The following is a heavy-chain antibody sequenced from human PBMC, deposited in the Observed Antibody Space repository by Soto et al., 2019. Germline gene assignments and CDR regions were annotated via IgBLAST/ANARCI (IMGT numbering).Heavy chain of an antibody. Sequence: SETLSLTCAVSGGSISSGGYSWSWIRQPPGKGLEWIGYIYHSGSTYYNPSLKSRVTISVDRSKNQFSLKLSSVTAADTAVYYCARGNYGSGSSKINWFDPWGQGTLVTVSS. CDR3: ARGNYGSGSSKINWFDP. CDR1: GGSISSGGYS. CDR2: IYHSGST. V-gene: IGHV4-30-2*01. D-gene: IGHD3-10*01. J-gene: IGHJ5*02.